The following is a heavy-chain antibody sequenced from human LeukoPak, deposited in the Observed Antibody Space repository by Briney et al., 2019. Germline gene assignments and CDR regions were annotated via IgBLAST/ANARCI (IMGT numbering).Heavy chain of an antibody. J-gene: IGHJ4*02. CDR2: IYYSGST. CDR1: GGSISSSSYY. CDR3: ARILGRYYYDSSGRFDY. D-gene: IGHD3-22*01. V-gene: IGHV4-39*07. Sequence: SETLSLTCTVSGGSISSSSYYWGWIRQPPGKGLEWIGGIYYSGSTYYNPSLKSRVTISVDTSKNQFSLKLSSVTAADTAVYYCARILGRYYYDSSGRFDYWGQGTLVTVSS.